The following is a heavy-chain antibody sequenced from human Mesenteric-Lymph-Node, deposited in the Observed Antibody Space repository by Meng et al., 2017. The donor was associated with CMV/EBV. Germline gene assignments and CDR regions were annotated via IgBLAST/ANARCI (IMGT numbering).Heavy chain of an antibody. Sequence: GDRFSSNSTAWSWIRPSPSRGHEWLGRTYYRSKWYNDYAVSVKSRITINPDTSKNQFSLQLNSVTPEDTAVYYCARDLEGGWLFDSWGQGTLVTVSS. D-gene: IGHD6-19*01. CDR1: GDRFSSNSTA. V-gene: IGHV6-1*01. CDR3: ARDLEGGWLFDS. CDR2: TYYRSKWYN. J-gene: IGHJ4*02.